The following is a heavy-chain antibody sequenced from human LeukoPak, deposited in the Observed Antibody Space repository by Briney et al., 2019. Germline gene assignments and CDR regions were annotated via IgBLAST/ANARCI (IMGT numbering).Heavy chain of an antibody. Sequence: PGGSLRLSCAASGFTFRTYGMHWVRQAPGKGLEWVAVISYDGDPKFYADSVKGRFTISRDNSKNTLYLHLNSLRAEDTAIYYCAKDVSALTYNASWPGPGSWGQGTLVSVSS. D-gene: IGHD3-10*01. J-gene: IGHJ5*02. CDR2: ISYDGDPK. CDR3: AKDVSALTYNASWPGPGS. V-gene: IGHV3-30*18. CDR1: GFTFRTYG.